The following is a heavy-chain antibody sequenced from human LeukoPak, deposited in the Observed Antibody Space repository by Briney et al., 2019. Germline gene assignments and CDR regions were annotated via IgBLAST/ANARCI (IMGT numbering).Heavy chain of an antibody. CDR2: IYTSGST. Sequence: SETLSLTCNVSGGFISSYYLSWIRQPAGKGLELIGRIYTSGSTYYNPSLKSRVTMSVDTSKNQFSLQLSSVTAADTAAYYCAREQGSQQYGNSWSFDYWGHGTLVTVSS. V-gene: IGHV4-4*07. J-gene: IGHJ4*01. CDR1: GGFISSYY. D-gene: IGHD6-13*01. CDR3: AREQGSQQYGNSWSFDY.